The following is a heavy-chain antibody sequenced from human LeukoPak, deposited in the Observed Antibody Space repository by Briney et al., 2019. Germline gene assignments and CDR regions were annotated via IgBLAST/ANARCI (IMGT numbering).Heavy chain of an antibody. CDR3: VRLGGSYFRHGYYFYYMDV. J-gene: IGHJ6*03. Sequence: SETLSLTCTVSGGSLTYSSFFWGWIRQSPGAGLEWIGKIYLDGRTNYDPSLRNRVTISLDTSKNQFSLRLTSVTAADRAVYYCVRLGGSYFRHGYYFYYMDVWGKGTTVTVSS. CDR1: GGSLTYSSFF. V-gene: IGHV4-39*01. CDR2: IYLDGRT. D-gene: IGHD1-26*01.